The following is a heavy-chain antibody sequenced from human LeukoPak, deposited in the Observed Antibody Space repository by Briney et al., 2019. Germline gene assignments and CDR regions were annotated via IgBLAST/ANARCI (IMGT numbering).Heavy chain of an antibody. D-gene: IGHD2-15*01. CDR2: IKKDGSEK. CDR3: AKRYCSGGSCYPFDY. V-gene: IGHV3-7*03. Sequence: GGSLRLSCAASGFTFSSYWMSWVRQAPGKGLEWVANIKKDGSEKYYVDSVKGRFTISRDNSKNTLYLQMNSLRAEDTAVYYCAKRYCSGGSCYPFDYWGQGTLVTVSS. J-gene: IGHJ4*02. CDR1: GFTFSSYW.